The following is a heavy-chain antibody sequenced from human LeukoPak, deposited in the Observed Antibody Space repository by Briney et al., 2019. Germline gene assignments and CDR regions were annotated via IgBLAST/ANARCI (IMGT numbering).Heavy chain of an antibody. CDR1: GYTFTGYY. J-gene: IGHJ6*02. V-gene: IGHV1-2*02. CDR2: INPNSGGT. D-gene: IGHD5-12*01. Sequence: ASVKVSCKASGYTFTGYYMHWVRQAPGQGLEWMGWINPNSGGTNYAQRFQGRVTMTRDTSISTAYMELSSLRSDDTAVYYCARENIVTTVRGRYSVLDVWGQGTTVTVSS. CDR3: ARENIVTTVRGRYSVLDV.